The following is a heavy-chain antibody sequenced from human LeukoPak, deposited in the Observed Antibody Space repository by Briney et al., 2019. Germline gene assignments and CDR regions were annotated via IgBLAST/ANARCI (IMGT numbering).Heavy chain of an antibody. V-gene: IGHV4-59*08. Sequence: PSETLSLTCTVSGGSISSYYWSWIRQPPGKGLEWIGYIYYSGSTNYNPSLKSRVTISVDTSKNQFSLKLSSVTAADTAVYYCARSGLGEMATSYYFDYWGQGTLVTVSS. CDR2: IYYSGST. CDR3: ARSGLGEMATSYYFDY. J-gene: IGHJ4*02. D-gene: IGHD5-24*01. CDR1: GGSISSYY.